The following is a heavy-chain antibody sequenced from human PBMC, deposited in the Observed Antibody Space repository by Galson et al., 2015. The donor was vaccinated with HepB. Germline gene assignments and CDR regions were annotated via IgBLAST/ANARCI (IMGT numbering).Heavy chain of an antibody. CDR3: AIDGYSYGYSFDY. CDR1: GYTFTGYY. J-gene: IGHJ4*02. Sequence: SVKVSCKASGYTFTGYYLHWVRQAPGQGLEWMGRINPNSGDTNYAQKFQGRVTMTRDTSISTAYMELSRLRSDDTAVYYCAIDGYSYGYSFDYWGQGTLVTVSS. D-gene: IGHD5-18*01. CDR2: INPNSGDT. V-gene: IGHV1-2*06.